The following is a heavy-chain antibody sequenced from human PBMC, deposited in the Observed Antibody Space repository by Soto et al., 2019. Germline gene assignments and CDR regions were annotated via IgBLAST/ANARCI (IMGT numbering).Heavy chain of an antibody. Sequence: SETLSLTCTVSGGSISSSSYYWGWIRQPPGKGLEWIGSIYYSGSTYYNPSLKSRVTISVDTSKNQFSLKLSSVTAADTAVYYCARLNSSSWPLYYYYYMDVWGKGTTVTVSS. CDR2: IYYSGST. CDR3: ARLNSSSWPLYYYYYMDV. J-gene: IGHJ6*03. D-gene: IGHD6-13*01. V-gene: IGHV4-39*01. CDR1: GGSISSSSYY.